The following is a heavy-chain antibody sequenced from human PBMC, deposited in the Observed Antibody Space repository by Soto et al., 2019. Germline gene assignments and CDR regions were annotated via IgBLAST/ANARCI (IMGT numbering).Heavy chain of an antibody. CDR2: ISYDGSNK. Sequence: VGSLRLSCAASGFTFSSYAMHWVRQAPGKGLEWVAVISYDGSNKYYADSVKGRFTISRDNSKNTLYLQMNSLRAEDTAVYYCARVYYESRGHTKYRAFDLWGQGTMVTVSS. CDR3: ARVYYESRGHTKYRAFDL. V-gene: IGHV3-30-3*01. J-gene: IGHJ3*01. CDR1: GFTFSSYA. D-gene: IGHD3-22*01.